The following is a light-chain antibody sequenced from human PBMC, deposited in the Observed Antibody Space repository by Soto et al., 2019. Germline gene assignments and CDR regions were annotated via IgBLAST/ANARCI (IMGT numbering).Light chain of an antibody. CDR2: GAS. CDR3: QQYNNWTPGA. J-gene: IGKJ4*02. V-gene: IGKV3-15*01. Sequence: DIVLTQSPGFLSLSQRDNATLSSRASPSISSSYLAWDQQIACQAPRVLLSGASSRATGIPARFSGSGSGTEFTLTISSLQSEEFAVYYCQQYNNWTPGAFG. CDR1: PSISSSY.